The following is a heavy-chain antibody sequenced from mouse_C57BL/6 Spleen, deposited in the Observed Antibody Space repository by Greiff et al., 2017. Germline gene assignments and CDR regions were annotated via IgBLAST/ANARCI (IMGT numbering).Heavy chain of an antibody. V-gene: IGHV1-64*01. D-gene: IGHD1-1*01. CDR3: ARGDTTVVADYAMDY. CDR2: IHPNSGST. CDR1: GYTFTSYW. J-gene: IGHJ4*01. Sequence: QVQLQQPGAELVKPGASVKLSCKASGYTFTSYWMHWVKQRPGQGLEWIGMIHPNSGSTNYNEKFKSKATLTVDKSSSTAYMQLSSLTSEDSAVYYRARGDTTVVADYAMDYWGQGTSVTVSS.